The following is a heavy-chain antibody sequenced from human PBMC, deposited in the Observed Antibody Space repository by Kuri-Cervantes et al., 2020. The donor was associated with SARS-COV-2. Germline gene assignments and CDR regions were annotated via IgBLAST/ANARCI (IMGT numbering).Heavy chain of an antibody. CDR3: ARGGSYDFWSGYWGYYGMAV. J-gene: IGHJ6*02. V-gene: IGHV1-2*02. CDR1: GYTFTGYY. CDR2: INPNSGGT. D-gene: IGHD3-3*01. Sequence: ASVKVSCKASGYTFTGYYMHWVRQAPGQGLEWMGWINPNSGGTNYAQKFQGRVTMTRNTSISTAYMELSSLRSDDTAVYYCARGGSYDFWSGYWGYYGMAVWGPGNTV.